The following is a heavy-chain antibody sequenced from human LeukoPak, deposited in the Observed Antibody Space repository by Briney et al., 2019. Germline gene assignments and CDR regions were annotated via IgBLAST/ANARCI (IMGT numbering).Heavy chain of an antibody. J-gene: IGHJ6*03. D-gene: IGHD6-25*01. CDR2: ITWDSGTI. Sequence: PGRSLRLSCEASGFSLGDYAMHWVRQIPGKGLEWVSGITWDSGTIDYAGSVRGRFTISRDNAKNSLYLQMNTLRPEDTAIYYCAKGKSSASLWYMDVWGKGTTVIVSS. CDR3: AKGKSSASLWYMDV. CDR1: GFSLGDYA. V-gene: IGHV3-9*01.